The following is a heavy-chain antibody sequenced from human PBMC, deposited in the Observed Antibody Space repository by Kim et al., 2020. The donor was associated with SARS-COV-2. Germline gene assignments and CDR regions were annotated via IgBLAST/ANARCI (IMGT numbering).Heavy chain of an antibody. Sequence: GESLKISCQGSGYSFNTYWINWVRQMPGKGLEWMGRIDPSDSYINYNPSFRGHVSISVDKSISTAYLQWSSLKASDSGMYYCARARADCNGVNCYSRFGFWGQGTLVTVSS. D-gene: IGHD2-15*01. CDR1: GYSFNTYW. CDR2: IDPSDSYI. V-gene: IGHV5-10-1*01. CDR3: ARARADCNGVNCYSRFGF. J-gene: IGHJ5*01.